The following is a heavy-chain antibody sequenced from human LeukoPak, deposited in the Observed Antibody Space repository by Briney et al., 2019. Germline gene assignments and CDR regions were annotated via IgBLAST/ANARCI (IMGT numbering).Heavy chain of an antibody. V-gene: IGHV1-18*01. CDR1: GYTFINYG. Sequence: ASVKVSCKASGYTFINYGISWVRQAPGQGLEWMGWISIYNVTTDHPQKLRGRVTMTTDTSTNTAYLELTSLRSDDTAVYYCARDDGHCSGGSCYSWFDPWGQGTLVTVSS. J-gene: IGHJ5*02. CDR2: ISIYNVTT. D-gene: IGHD2-15*01. CDR3: ARDDGHCSGGSCYSWFDP.